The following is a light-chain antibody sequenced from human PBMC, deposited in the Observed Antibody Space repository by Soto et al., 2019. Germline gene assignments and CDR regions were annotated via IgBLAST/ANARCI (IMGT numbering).Light chain of an antibody. CDR2: GAS. CDR1: QRVRSY. Sequence: EVVMTQSPATLSVSPGGRASLSCGASQRVRSYLAWYQQKPGQAPRLLIPGASTRAPGIPARFSGSGSGTDFTLTISSLQSEDFAVYYCHQYDHCPQTFGQGTKVDIK. J-gene: IGKJ1*01. CDR3: HQYDHCPQT. V-gene: IGKV3-15*01.